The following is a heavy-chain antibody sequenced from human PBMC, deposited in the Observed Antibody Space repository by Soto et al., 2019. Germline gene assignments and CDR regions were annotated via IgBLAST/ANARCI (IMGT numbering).Heavy chain of an antibody. J-gene: IGHJ5*02. V-gene: IGHV3-23*01. Sequence: SLRLSCTPFGFNFDAYAISWVRQAPGKGLEWVSAVTATAESAYYTDSVRGRFIITRDNSDNMLYLQMSSLRVEDTAIYFCARGRYYDSPQDLWGRGTQVTVSS. CDR3: ARGRYYDSPQDL. CDR1: GFNFDAYA. D-gene: IGHD3-10*01. CDR2: VTATAESA.